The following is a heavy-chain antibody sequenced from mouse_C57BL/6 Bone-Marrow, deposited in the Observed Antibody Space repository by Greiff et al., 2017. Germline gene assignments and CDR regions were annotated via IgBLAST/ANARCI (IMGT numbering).Heavy chain of an antibody. J-gene: IGHJ4*01. Sequence: EVKLVESGGGLVKPGGSLKLSCAASGFTFSDYGMHWVRQTPEKRLEWVATISDGGSYTYYPDNVKGRFTISRDNAKNNLYLQMSHLKSEDTAMYYCARGYYYGSSYGDYAMDYWGQGTSVTVSS. V-gene: IGHV5-4*03. CDR2: ISDGGSYT. D-gene: IGHD1-1*01. CDR1: GFTFSDYG. CDR3: ARGYYYGSSYGDYAMDY.